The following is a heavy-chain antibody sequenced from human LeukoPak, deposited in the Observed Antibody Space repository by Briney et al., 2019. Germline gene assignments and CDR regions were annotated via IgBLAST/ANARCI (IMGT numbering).Heavy chain of an antibody. CDR3: ARARSYYHDAFDI. CDR1: GGSLSSGDYF. CDR2: IYYSGSP. J-gene: IGHJ3*02. D-gene: IGHD1-26*01. V-gene: IGHV4-30-4*01. Sequence: SQTLSLLCTVSGGSLSSGDYFWSWSREPPGKGLERIAYIYYSGSPYYNPSLRSRVTMSVDTSTNQFSLKLSSVTAADTAVYYCARARSYYHDAFDIWGQGAMVTVSS.